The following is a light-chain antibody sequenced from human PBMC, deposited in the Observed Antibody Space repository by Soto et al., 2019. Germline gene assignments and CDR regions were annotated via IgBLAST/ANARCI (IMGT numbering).Light chain of an antibody. CDR3: QQHNNWPPIT. J-gene: IGKJ5*01. CDR1: QSVSTN. Sequence: EVVLTQSPATLSVSPGERATLSCRASQSVSTNLAWYQQRPGQAPRLLIYGASARATGIPDRFSGSGAGTEFTLTISSLQSEDFAVYYCQQHNNWPPITFGQGTRLENK. CDR2: GAS. V-gene: IGKV3-15*01.